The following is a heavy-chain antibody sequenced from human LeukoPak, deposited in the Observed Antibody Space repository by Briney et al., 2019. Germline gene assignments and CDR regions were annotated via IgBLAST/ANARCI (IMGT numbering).Heavy chain of an antibody. CDR3: ARNLIPEQLVLNF. J-gene: IGHJ4*02. D-gene: IGHD6-13*01. Sequence: SETLSLTCTVSGGSISSYYWTWIRQPPGKGLEWIGYIYYSGSTNYNPSLKSRVTMSVGTSKNQFSLNLRSVTPEDTAVYYCARNLIPEQLVLNFWGQGALVTVSS. CDR1: GGSISSYY. CDR2: IYYSGST. V-gene: IGHV4-59*01.